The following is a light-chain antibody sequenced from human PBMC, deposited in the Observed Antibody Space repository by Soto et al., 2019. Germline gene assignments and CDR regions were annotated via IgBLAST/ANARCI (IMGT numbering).Light chain of an antibody. CDR3: NSFPSSNTWV. CDR1: SSDVGGYDY. V-gene: IGLV2-14*01. Sequence: QYALTQPASVSGSPGQSITISCTGTSSDVGGYDYVSWYQQHPGKAPKLMIYAVTNRPSGVSNRFSGSKSGNTASLIISGLQAEDEADYYCNSFPSSNTWVFGGGTQLTVL. CDR2: AVT. J-gene: IGLJ3*02.